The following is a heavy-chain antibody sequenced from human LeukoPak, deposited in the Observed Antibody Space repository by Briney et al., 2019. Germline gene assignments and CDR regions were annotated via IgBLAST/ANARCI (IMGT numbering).Heavy chain of an antibody. Sequence: SETLSLTCTVSGGSISSYYWSWIRQPPGKGLEWTGYIYYSGSTNNNPSLKSRVTISVDTSKNQFSLKLSSVTAADTAVYYCARSSESYDRSGYYSYYFDYWGQGTLVTVSS. CDR1: GGSISSYY. CDR2: IYYSGST. V-gene: IGHV4-59*01. D-gene: IGHD3-22*01. CDR3: ARSSESYDRSGYYSYYFDY. J-gene: IGHJ4*02.